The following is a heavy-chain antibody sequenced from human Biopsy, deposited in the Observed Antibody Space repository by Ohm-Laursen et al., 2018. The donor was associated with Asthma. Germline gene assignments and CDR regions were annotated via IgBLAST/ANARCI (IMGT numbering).Heavy chain of an antibody. D-gene: IGHD2/OR15-2a*01. CDR1: GASVSIGSFY. J-gene: IGHJ4*02. V-gene: IGHV4-31*03. Sequence: SETPSLTCSVSGASVSIGSFYWPWIRHYPGKGLEWIGYIHYTGSTHYKSSLKSRVSVSIDTSKNQFSLNVTSVTAADTGVYFCARARRYCNRDCHGWNFDLWGQGTPVTVSS. CDR2: IHYTGST. CDR3: ARARRYCNRDCHGWNFDL.